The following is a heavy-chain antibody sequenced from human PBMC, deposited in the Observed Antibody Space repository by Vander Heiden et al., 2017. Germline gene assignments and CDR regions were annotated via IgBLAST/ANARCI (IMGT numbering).Heavy chain of an antibody. CDR2: IYPSDSYT. D-gene: IGHD2-15*01. CDR3: ARCYCGSGRCYCSD. V-gene: IGHV5-10-1*03. J-gene: IGHJ4*02. CDR1: ANSFTNYY. Sequence: EVQLVQSGAEVRKPGESLRISCKGSANSFTNYYISWVRQMPVKGLEWMGRIYPSDSYTNYSPSFQGHVTISADESISTAYLQWSSLKASDTAMYYCARCYCGSGRCYCSDWGQGTLVTVSS.